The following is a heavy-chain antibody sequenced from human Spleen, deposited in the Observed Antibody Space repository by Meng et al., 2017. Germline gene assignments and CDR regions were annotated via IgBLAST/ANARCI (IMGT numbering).Heavy chain of an antibody. CDR2: MYYRGST. V-gene: IGHV4-39*07. J-gene: IGHJ5*02. Sequence: QVQLQQGGAGLLKPSETLSFTCTVSGGSISSSSYYWGWIRQPPGKGLEWIGSMYYRGSTYYNPSLKSRVTISVDTSKNQFSLKLSSVTAADTAVYYCARGLNWFDPWGQGTLVTVSS. CDR3: ARGLNWFDP. CDR1: GGSISSSSYY.